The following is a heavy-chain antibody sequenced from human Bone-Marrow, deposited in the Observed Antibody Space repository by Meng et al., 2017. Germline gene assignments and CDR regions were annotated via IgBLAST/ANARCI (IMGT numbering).Heavy chain of an antibody. V-gene: IGHV4-59*01. Sequence: SETLSLTCTVSGDSISGYYCTWIRQPPGKGLEWIGYIHYSGSTNYNPSLESRVTISVDTSKNQFSLKLNSVTAADTAVYYCARDSRGNTYGYFDYWGQGTLVTVS. D-gene: IGHD5-18*01. CDR1: GDSISGYY. CDR2: IHYSGST. J-gene: IGHJ4*02. CDR3: ARDSRGNTYGYFDY.